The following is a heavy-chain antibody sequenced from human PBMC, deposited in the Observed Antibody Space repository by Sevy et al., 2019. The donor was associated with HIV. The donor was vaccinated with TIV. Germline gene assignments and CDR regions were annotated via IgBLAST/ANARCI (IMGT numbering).Heavy chain of an antibody. J-gene: IGHJ4*02. D-gene: IGHD4-17*01. CDR2: IRSNTDGGTT. CDR3: TTDREYGDYKGGFDY. CDR1: GFTFTNAW. Sequence: GGSLRLSCAVSGFTFTNAWMGWVRQAPGKGLEWVGRIRSNTDGGTTDYAAPLKGRFTISRHDSKNTLYLQMNILKSADTAVYYCTTDREYGDYKGGFDYWGQGTLVTVSS. V-gene: IGHV3-15*01.